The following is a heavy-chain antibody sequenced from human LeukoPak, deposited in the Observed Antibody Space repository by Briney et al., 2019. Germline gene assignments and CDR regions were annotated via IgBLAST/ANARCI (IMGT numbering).Heavy chain of an antibody. CDR3: ARAACTNGVCYYYYMDV. V-gene: IGHV3-30*04. CDR1: GFTFSSYA. CDR2: ISYDGSNK. D-gene: IGHD2-8*01. J-gene: IGHJ6*03. Sequence: GGSLRLSCAASGFTFSSYAMHWVRQAPGKGLEWVAVISYDGSNKYYADSVKGRFTISRDNAKNALYLQMNSLRAEDTAVYYCARAACTNGVCYYYYMDVWGKGTTVTVSS.